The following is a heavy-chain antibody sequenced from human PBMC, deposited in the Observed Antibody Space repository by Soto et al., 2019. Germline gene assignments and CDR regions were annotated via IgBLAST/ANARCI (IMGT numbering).Heavy chain of an antibody. Sequence: EVQLVASGGGLVQPGGSLRLSCAASGFTLSSYNMNWVRQAPGKGLEWVSYISGSSDTIYYADSVKGRFTISRDNAKNSLYLQMDSLRDEDTAVYYCARDHGGSTWFVGIYYYFGVDVWGQGNTVTVSS. D-gene: IGHD6-13*01. CDR2: ISGSSDTI. CDR1: GFTLSSYN. CDR3: ARDHGGSTWFVGIYYYFGVDV. V-gene: IGHV3-48*02. J-gene: IGHJ6*02.